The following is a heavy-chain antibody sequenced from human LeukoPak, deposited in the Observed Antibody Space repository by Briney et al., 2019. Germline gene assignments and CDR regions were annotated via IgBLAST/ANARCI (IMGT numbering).Heavy chain of an antibody. D-gene: IGHD3-22*01. Sequence: TGGSLRLSCAASGFTFSSYWMHWVRQAPGKGLVWVSRINSDGSSTSYADSVKGRFTISRDNAKNTLYLQMNSLRAEDTAVYYCASGPGYYDSSGYYSYWGQGTLVTDSS. J-gene: IGHJ4*02. V-gene: IGHV3-74*01. CDR3: ASGPGYYDSSGYYSY. CDR1: GFTFSSYW. CDR2: INSDGSST.